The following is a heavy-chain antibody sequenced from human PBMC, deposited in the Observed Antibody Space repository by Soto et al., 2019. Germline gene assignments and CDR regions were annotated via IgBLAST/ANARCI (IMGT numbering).Heavy chain of an antibody. D-gene: IGHD6-19*01. Sequence: SQTLSLTCAISGDSVSSNSAAWNWIRQSPSRGLEWLVRTYYRSKWYNDYAVSVKSRITINPDTSKNQFTLQLNSVTPEDTAVYYCARVKTGIAVAGNWFDPWGQGTLVTVSS. CDR1: GDSVSSNSAA. CDR2: TYYRSKWYN. CDR3: ARVKTGIAVAGNWFDP. V-gene: IGHV6-1*01. J-gene: IGHJ5*02.